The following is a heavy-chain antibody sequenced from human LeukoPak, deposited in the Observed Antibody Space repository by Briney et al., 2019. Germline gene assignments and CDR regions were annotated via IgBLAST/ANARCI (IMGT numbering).Heavy chain of an antibody. V-gene: IGHV3-21*01. CDR1: GFTFSGYS. CDR3: ARGWQRRWGYSYGYFIFDY. J-gene: IGHJ4*02. D-gene: IGHD5-18*01. CDR2: ISSSSSYI. Sequence: GGSLRLSCAASGFTFSGYSMSWVRQAPGKGLEWVSSISSSSSYIYYADSVRGRFTISRDNAKNSLYLQMNSLRAEDTAVYYCARGWQRRWGYSYGYFIFDYWGQGTLVTVSS.